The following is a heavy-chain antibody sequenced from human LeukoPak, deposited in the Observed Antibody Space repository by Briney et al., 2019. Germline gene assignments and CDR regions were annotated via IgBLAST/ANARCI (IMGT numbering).Heavy chain of an antibody. V-gene: IGHV4-59*01. CDR3: AREGSYGYFNWFDP. Sequence: PSETLSLTCTVSGGSISSYYWSWIRQPPGKGLEWIGYIYYSGSTNYNPSLKSRVTISVDTSKNQFSLKLSSVTAADTAVYYCAREGSYGYFNWFDPWGQGTLVTVSS. CDR1: GGSISSYY. J-gene: IGHJ5*02. CDR2: IYYSGST. D-gene: IGHD5-18*01.